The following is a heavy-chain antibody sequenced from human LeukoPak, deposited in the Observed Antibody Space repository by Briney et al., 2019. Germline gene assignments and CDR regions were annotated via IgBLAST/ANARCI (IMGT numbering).Heavy chain of an antibody. CDR1: GFTFSSYW. Sequence: QSGGSLRLSCAASGFTFSSYWMHWVRQAPGKGLVWVSRINSDGSSTSYADSVKGRFTISRDNAKNTLYLQMNSLRAEDTAVYYCARDIVVVVAATHDAFDIWGQGTMVTVSS. CDR3: ARDIVVVVAATHDAFDI. V-gene: IGHV3-74*01. J-gene: IGHJ3*02. D-gene: IGHD2-15*01. CDR2: INSDGSST.